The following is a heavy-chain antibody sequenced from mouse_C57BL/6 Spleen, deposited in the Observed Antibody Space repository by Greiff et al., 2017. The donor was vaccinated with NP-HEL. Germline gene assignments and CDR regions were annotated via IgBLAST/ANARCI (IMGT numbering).Heavy chain of an antibody. V-gene: IGHV1-64*01. CDR2: IRPNSGSI. J-gene: IGHJ1*03. CDR1: GFTFTSYW. D-gene: IGHD2-12*01. CDR3: SRGMRYEVYWYFDV. Sequence: QVHVMQPGAGLVKPGASVKLSCTASGFTFTSYWMSWVRQSPGQGLEWVGMIRPNSGSINYTETFKSQSTLTVDKSSSTPYMQLSRLTSEDSEVSYSSRGMRYEVYWYFDVWGTGTTVTVSA.